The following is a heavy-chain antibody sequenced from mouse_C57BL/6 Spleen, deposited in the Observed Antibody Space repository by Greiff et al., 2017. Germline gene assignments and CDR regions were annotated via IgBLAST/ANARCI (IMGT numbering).Heavy chain of an antibody. CDR3: AGSTLERYFDV. CDR1: GYTFTDYN. CDR2: INPNNGGT. V-gene: IGHV1-22*01. Sequence: VQLQQSGPELVKPGASVKMSCKASGYTFTDYNMHWVKQSHGKSLEWIGYINPNNGGTSYNQKFKGKATLTVNKSSSTAYMELRSLTSEDSAVYYCAGSTLERYFDVWGTGTTVTVSS. J-gene: IGHJ1*03. D-gene: IGHD2-1*01.